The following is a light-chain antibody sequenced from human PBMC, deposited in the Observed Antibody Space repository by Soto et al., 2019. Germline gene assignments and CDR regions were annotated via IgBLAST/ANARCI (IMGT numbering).Light chain of an antibody. V-gene: IGKV3-15*01. CDR3: QQYNNWPSGT. J-gene: IGKJ2*01. CDR2: GAS. Sequence: EIVMTQSPATLSVSPGERATLSCRASQSVSSNLAWYQQKPGQAPRLLIYGASTRATGIPARFSGSGSGTEFTLTISSLQSEDFAVYYCQQYNNWPSGTFAQGTKLEIK. CDR1: QSVSSN.